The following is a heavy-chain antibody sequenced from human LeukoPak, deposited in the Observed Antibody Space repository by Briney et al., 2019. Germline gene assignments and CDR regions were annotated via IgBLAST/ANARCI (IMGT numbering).Heavy chain of an antibody. CDR1: GYTFTSYG. CDR2: ISAYNGNT. J-gene: IGHJ4*02. Sequence: ASVKVSCKASGYTFTSYGFTWVRQAPGQGLEWMGWISAYNGNTNYAQKLQGRVTMTTDTSTSTAYMELRSLRSDDTAVYYCARSYSSSWYSDYWGQGTLVTVSS. D-gene: IGHD6-13*01. CDR3: ARSYSSSWYSDY. V-gene: IGHV1-18*01.